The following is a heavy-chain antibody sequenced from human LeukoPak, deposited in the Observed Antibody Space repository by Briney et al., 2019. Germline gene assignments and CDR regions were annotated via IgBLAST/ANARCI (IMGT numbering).Heavy chain of an antibody. D-gene: IGHD6-19*01. V-gene: IGHV3-30-3*01. CDR3: ASLYSSGWYLTDY. CDR1: RFTFGSYA. J-gene: IGHJ4*02. CDR2: ISYDGSDK. Sequence: GGSLRLSCAASRFTFGSYAMHWVRQAPGKGLEWVALISYDGSDKYYADSVKGRFTISRDNSKNTLYLQMNSLRIEDTAVYYCASLYSSGWYLTDYWGQGTLVTVSS.